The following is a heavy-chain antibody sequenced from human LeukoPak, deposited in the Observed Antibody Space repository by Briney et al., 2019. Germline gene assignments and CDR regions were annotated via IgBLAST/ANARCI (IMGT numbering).Heavy chain of an antibody. J-gene: IGHJ4*02. CDR3: ARSGSGRFLEWLSRSNYYFDY. V-gene: IGHV4-34*01. D-gene: IGHD3-3*01. Sequence: SETLSLTCAVYGGSFSGYYWSWIRQPPGKGLEWIGEINHSGSTNYNPSLKSRVTISVDTSKNQFSLKLSSVTAADTAVCYCARSGSGRFLEWLSRSNYYFDYWGQGTLVTVSS. CDR1: GGSFSGYY. CDR2: INHSGST.